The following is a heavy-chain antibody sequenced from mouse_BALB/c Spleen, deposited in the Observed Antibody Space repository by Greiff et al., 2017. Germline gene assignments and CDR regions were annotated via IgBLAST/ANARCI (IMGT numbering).Heavy chain of an antibody. CDR2: INPSNGRT. J-gene: IGHJ2*01. V-gene: IGHV1-69*02. D-gene: IGHD2-14*01. Sequence: VQLQQPGAELVKPGASVKLSCKASGYTFTSYWMHWVKQRPGQGLEWIGEINPSNGRTNYNQKFKGKATLTVDESSSTAYMQLSSLTSEDSAVYYCAREGYRYGYYFDYWGQGTTLTVSS. CDR3: AREGYRYGYYFDY. CDR1: GYTFTSYW.